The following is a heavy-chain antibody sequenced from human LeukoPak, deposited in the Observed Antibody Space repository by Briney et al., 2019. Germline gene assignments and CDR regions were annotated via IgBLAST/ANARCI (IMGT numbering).Heavy chain of an antibody. V-gene: IGHV1-18*04. CDR1: GFTFNAYY. CDR2: INPNTGDT. Sequence: ASVKVSCKASGFTFNAYYIHWVRQAPGQGLEWMGWINPNTGDTNYAQKLQGRVTMTTDTSTSTAYMELRSLRSDDTAVYYCARVASNYDSSGYPTHFDYWGQGTLVTVSS. D-gene: IGHD3-22*01. J-gene: IGHJ4*02. CDR3: ARVASNYDSSGYPTHFDY.